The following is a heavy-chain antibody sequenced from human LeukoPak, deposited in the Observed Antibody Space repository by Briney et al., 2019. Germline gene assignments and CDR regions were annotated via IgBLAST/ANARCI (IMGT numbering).Heavy chain of an antibody. Sequence: ASVKVSCKASNYTFTSYGISWVRQAPGQGLEWMAWIIAYNGDTNYAQKLQGRVTLTTETSTSTAYMELRSLRSDDTAVYYCARDGSGVWFDYWGQGTLVTVSS. V-gene: IGHV1-18*01. CDR3: ARDGSGVWFDY. D-gene: IGHD3-10*01. CDR2: IIAYNGDT. CDR1: NYTFTSYG. J-gene: IGHJ4*02.